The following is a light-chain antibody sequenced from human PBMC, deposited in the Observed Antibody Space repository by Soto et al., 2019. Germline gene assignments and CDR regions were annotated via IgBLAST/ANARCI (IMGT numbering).Light chain of an antibody. J-gene: IGKJ5*01. CDR1: QSVTSSH. V-gene: IGKV3-20*01. CDR2: WAS. CDR3: QQYRSATIT. Sequence: EIVLTQSPGTLSLSPWEGTTLACKASQSVTSSHLAWDQQKPGQAPRVLIYWASSRATGSPDRFSGGGSGTDFSLTSSRLDPAAFAVYSCQQYRSATITFGQGTRLEIK.